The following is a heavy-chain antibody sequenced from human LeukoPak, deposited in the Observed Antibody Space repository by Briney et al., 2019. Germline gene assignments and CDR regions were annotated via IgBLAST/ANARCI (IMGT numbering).Heavy chain of an antibody. D-gene: IGHD5-18*01. CDR1: GGTFSSYA. Sequence: ASVKVSCKASGGTFSSYAIGWVRQAPGQGLEWMGGIIPIFGTANYAQKFQGRVTITADESTSTAYMELSSLRSEDTAVYYCARDMVGEYSYGFPPENWFDPWGQGTLVTVSS. CDR2: IIPIFGTA. CDR3: ARDMVGEYSYGFPPENWFDP. V-gene: IGHV1-69*13. J-gene: IGHJ5*02.